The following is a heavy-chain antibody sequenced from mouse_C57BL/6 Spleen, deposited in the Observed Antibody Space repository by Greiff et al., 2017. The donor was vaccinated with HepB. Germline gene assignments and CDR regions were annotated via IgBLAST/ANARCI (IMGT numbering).Heavy chain of an antibody. D-gene: IGHD1-1*01. CDR3: ARDTITSYYFDY. V-gene: IGHV5-6*01. CDR2: ISSGGSYT. CDR1: GFTFSSYG. Sequence: EVQVVESGGDLVKPGGSLKLSCAASGFTFSSYGMSWVRQTPDKRLEWVATISSGGSYTYYPDSVKGRFTISRDNAKNTLYLQMSSLKSEDTAMYYCARDTITSYYFDYWGQGTTLTVSS. J-gene: IGHJ2*01.